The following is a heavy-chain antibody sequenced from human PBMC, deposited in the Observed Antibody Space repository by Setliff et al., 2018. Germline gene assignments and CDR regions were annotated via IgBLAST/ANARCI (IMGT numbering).Heavy chain of an antibody. CDR1: GFTFTDYL. CDR3: ARDRFYNSWSGTSITAPHDAFDI. CDR2: INLSGGLT. V-gene: IGHV1-46*03. Sequence: ASVKVSCKASGFTFTDYLMNWMRQAPEQGLEWMGRINLSGGLTRYAQKFQGRVTMTRDTSTSTVYMKVISLRSEDTAVYFCARDRFYNSWSGTSITAPHDAFDIWGQGTMVTVSS. D-gene: IGHD3-3*01. J-gene: IGHJ3*02.